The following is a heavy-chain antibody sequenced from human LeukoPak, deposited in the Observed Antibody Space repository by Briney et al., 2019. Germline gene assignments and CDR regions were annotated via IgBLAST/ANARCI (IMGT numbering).Heavy chain of an antibody. CDR2: IRVSDGDT. CDR3: SKLGFSFGYHYFDL. CDR1: GYTFTNYG. Sequence: ASVKVSCKASGYTFTNYGFHWVRQAPGQGPEWMGWIRVSDGDTKYAQKFQGRVTLTRDTSANTAYMDLWSLRSDDTDVYFCSKLGFSFGYHYFDLWGQGILVTGSS. D-gene: IGHD5-18*01. J-gene: IGHJ4*02. V-gene: IGHV1-18*01.